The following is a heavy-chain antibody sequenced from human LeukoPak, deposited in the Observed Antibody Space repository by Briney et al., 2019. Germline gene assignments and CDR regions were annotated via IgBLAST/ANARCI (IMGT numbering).Heavy chain of an antibody. CDR3: ARTREQWQVLDY. D-gene: IGHD6-19*01. Sequence: GESLRLSCAASGFTFSDYRMNWVRQAPGKGLEWVSVIQTGGAAIYADSVKGRFTISRDNSKNMVYLQMNSLRPEDTAVYYCARTREQWQVLDYWGQGTLVTVSS. CDR2: IQTGGAA. J-gene: IGHJ4*02. V-gene: IGHV3-66*02. CDR1: GFTFSDYR.